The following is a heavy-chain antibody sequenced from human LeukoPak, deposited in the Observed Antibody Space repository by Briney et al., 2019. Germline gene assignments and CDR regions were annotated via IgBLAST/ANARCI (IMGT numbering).Heavy chain of an antibody. D-gene: IGHD5-18*01. Sequence: GGSLRLSCAPSGLTFSGYWMHGVRQAPGKGLVWVSRINSDGSSTSYADSVKGRSTTSRDTAKDTLYLQMNSPRAEDTAVYYCARGRYSYGYSGAYWGQGTLVTVSS. V-gene: IGHV3-74*01. CDR3: ARGRYSYGYSGAY. CDR2: INSDGSST. J-gene: IGHJ4*02. CDR1: GLTFSGYW.